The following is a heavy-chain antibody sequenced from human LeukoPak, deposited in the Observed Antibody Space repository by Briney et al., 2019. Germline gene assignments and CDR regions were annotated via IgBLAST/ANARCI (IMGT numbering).Heavy chain of an antibody. CDR1: GYTFTSYY. D-gene: IGHD6-13*01. CDR3: AREEAAAGTGSY. J-gene: IGHJ4*02. Sequence: ASVKVSCKASGYTFTSYYMHWVRQAPGQGLEWMGIINPSGGSTSYAQKFQGRVTMTRDTSTSTVCMELSSLRSEDTAVYYCAREEAAAGTGSYWGQGTLVTVSS. CDR2: INPSGGST. V-gene: IGHV1-46*01.